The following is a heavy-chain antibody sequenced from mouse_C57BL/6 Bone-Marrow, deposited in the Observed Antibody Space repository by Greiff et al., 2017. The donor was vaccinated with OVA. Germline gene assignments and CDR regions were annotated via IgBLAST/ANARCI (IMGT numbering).Heavy chain of an antibody. CDR3: ARGYYGSSYVRFYYYAMDY. V-gene: IGHV1-80*01. Sequence: QVQLKESGAELVKPGASVKISCKASGYAFSSYWMNWVKQRPGQGLEWIGQIYPGDGDTNYNGKFKGKATLTADKSSSTAYMQLSSLTSEDSAVYFCARGYYGSSYVRFYYYAMDYWGQGTSVTVSS. CDR2: IYPGDGDT. J-gene: IGHJ4*01. D-gene: IGHD1-1*01. CDR1: GYAFSSYW.